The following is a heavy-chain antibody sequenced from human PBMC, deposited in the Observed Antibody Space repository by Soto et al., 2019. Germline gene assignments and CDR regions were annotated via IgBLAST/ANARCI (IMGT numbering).Heavy chain of an antibody. Sequence: ASVKVSFKASGYTFTGYYMHWARQAPGQGLEWMGWINPNSGGTNYAQKFQGRVTMTRDTSISTAYMELSRLKSDDTAVYYCARDMSPITIFGVVITVWSYYYGMDVWGQGTTVTVSS. CDR3: ARDMSPITIFGVVITVWSYYYGMDV. CDR1: GYTFTGYY. V-gene: IGHV1-2*02. J-gene: IGHJ6*02. CDR2: INPNSGGT. D-gene: IGHD3-3*01.